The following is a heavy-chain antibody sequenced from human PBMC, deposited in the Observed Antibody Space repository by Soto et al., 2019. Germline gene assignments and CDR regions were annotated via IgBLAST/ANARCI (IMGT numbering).Heavy chain of an antibody. J-gene: IGHJ4*02. CDR3: HGYGY. CDR2: IYSGGTT. V-gene: IGHV3-53*01. CDR1: GFTVSSTNY. D-gene: IGHD5-12*01. Sequence: EVQLVESGGGLIQPGGSLRLYCVVSGFTVSSTNYMRWVRQAPGKGLEWVSVIYSGGTTYYADSVKGRFTISRDNSKNTLYLQMNSLRAEDTAVYYCHGYGYWGQGTLVTVSS.